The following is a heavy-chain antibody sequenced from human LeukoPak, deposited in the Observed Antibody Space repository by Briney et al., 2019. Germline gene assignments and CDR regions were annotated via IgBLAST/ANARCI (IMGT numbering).Heavy chain of an antibody. Sequence: GGSLRLSCAASGFTFSSYVMSWVRQAPGKGLEWVSGTSGSGGSTYYADSVKGRFTISRDNSKNTLYLQMNSLRAEDTAVYYCARGDSSGYVDYWGQGTLVTVSS. J-gene: IGHJ4*02. CDR2: TSGSGGST. D-gene: IGHD3-22*01. V-gene: IGHV3-23*01. CDR1: GFTFSSYV. CDR3: ARGDSSGYVDY.